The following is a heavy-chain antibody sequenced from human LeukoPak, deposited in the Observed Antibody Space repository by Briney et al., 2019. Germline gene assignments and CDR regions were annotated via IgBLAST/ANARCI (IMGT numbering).Heavy chain of an antibody. CDR1: GGTFISQA. D-gene: IGHD3-22*01. CDR2: IISIFGTA. Sequence: GASVKVSCKASGGTFISQAISWVRQAPGQGLEWMGGIISIFGTANYAQKFQGKVTITADKSTSTVYMALSSLRSEDTAVYYCARGPDSSTYYYFYWGQGTLVTVSS. V-gene: IGHV1-69*06. CDR3: ARGPDSSTYYYFY. J-gene: IGHJ4*02.